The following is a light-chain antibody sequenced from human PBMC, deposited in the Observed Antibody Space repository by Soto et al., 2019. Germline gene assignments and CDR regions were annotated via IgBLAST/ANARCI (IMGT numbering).Light chain of an antibody. CDR2: AAS. CDR1: QDIAIY. Sequence: IRLTQSPSSLSASVGDRVTITCRASQDIAIYLAVYQQKPGEAPKLLIYAASTLYGGVPSRFSGSGSGTDFALTITSLQAEDFATYYCQQLRMYPSTFGGGTKVEIK. J-gene: IGKJ4*01. CDR3: QQLRMYPST. V-gene: IGKV1-9*01.